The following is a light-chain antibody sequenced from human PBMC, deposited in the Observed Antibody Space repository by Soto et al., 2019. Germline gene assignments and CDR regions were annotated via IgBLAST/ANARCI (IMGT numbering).Light chain of an antibody. V-gene: IGLV2-14*03. CDR2: DVN. CDR3: CSYTSSSTHV. Sequence: QSALTQPASVSGSPGQSITISCTGTSSDVGGYNFVSWYQQHPGKVPKLMIFDVNRRPSGVSDRCSGSKSGNTASLTISGRQAEDEGDYYCCSYTSSSTHVFGRGTKLTVL. CDR1: SSDVGGYNF. J-gene: IGLJ1*01.